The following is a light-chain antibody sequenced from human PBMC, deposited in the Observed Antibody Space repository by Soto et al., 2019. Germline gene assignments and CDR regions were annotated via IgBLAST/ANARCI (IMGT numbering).Light chain of an antibody. V-gene: IGLV2-14*01. J-gene: IGLJ1*01. CDR2: DVS. CDR3: SSYTSSGYV. CDR1: SRDVGGYNY. Sequence: QSALTQPASVSGSPGQSITISCTGTSRDVGGYNYVSWYQQHPGKAPKLMIYDVSNRPSGVSNRFSGSKSGNTASLTISGLQADDEADYYCSSYTSSGYVFATGTKVTVL.